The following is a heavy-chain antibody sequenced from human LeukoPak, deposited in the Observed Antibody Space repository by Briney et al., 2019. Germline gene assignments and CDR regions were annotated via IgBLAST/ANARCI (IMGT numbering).Heavy chain of an antibody. D-gene: IGHD1-26*01. CDR2: FSYSGST. V-gene: IGHV4-59*01. CDR1: GVSISDYH. CDR3: ARMYSGTSYYFDF. Sequence: PSETLSLSCSVSGVSISDYHWIWIRQPPAKGLEWMGYFSYSGSTRYNPSLKSRVTMSVDTSKNQFSLRLISVAAADTAVYYCARMYSGTSYYFDFWGAGALVTVSS. J-gene: IGHJ4*02.